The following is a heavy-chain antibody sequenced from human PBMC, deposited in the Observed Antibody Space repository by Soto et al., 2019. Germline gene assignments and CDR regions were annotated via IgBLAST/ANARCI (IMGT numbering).Heavy chain of an antibody. J-gene: IGHJ3*02. CDR3: ARGAVAATKAFDI. D-gene: IGHD6-19*01. Sequence: SVKVSCKASGGTFSSYAISWVRQAPGQGLEWMGGIIPIIGTANYAQKFQGRVTITADESTSTAYMELSSLRSEDTAVYYCARGAVAATKAFDIWGQGTMVTVSS. CDR2: IIPIIGTA. CDR1: GGTFSSYA. V-gene: IGHV1-69*13.